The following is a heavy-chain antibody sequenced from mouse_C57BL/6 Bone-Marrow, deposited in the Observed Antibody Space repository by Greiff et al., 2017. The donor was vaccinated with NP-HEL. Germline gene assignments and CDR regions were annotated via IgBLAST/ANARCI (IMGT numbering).Heavy chain of an antibody. CDR1: GFNIKNTY. Sequence: EVQLQQSVAELVRPGASVKLSCTASGFNIKNTYMHWVKQRPEQGLEWIGRIDPANGNTKYAPKFQGKATITADTSSNTAYLQLSSLTSEDTAIYYCAIPRVYGSSYLYAMDYWGQGTSVTVSS. CDR2: IDPANGNT. V-gene: IGHV14-3*01. CDR3: AIPRVYGSSYLYAMDY. J-gene: IGHJ4*01. D-gene: IGHD1-1*01.